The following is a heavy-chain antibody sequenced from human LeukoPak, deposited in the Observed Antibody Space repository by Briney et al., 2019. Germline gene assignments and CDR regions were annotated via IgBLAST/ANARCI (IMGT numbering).Heavy chain of an antibody. Sequence: GGSLRLSCAASGFTFEDYSMHWVRQGPGKGLEWVSVISWHGEITYYADSLKGRFTISRDNTKRSLYLQLNSLRTEDTAVYYCARHLRDYGGNFHMDVWGKGTTVTVSS. V-gene: IGHV3-43*01. CDR3: ARHLRDYGGNFHMDV. CDR2: ISWHGEIT. J-gene: IGHJ6*03. CDR1: GFTFEDYS. D-gene: IGHD4-23*01.